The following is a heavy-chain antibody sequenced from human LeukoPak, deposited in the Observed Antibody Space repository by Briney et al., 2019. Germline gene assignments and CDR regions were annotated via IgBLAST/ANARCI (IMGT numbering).Heavy chain of an antibody. CDR1: GGSISSSSHY. J-gene: IGHJ4*02. V-gene: IGHV4-39*01. D-gene: IGHD5-12*01. CDR3: ARLRGYYFDS. Sequence: SETLSLTCTVAGGSISSSSHYWGWIRQPPGKGLECIGAIYYSGSTYYNPSLNSRLTISVDTSRDQFSLKLSSVTAADTAVYYCARLRGYYFDSWGQGTLVTVSS. CDR2: IYYSGST.